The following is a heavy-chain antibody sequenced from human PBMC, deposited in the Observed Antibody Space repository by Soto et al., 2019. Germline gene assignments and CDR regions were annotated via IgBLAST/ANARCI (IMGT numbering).Heavy chain of an antibody. V-gene: IGHV3-7*01. D-gene: IGHD5-18*01. CDR3: ARDGYSYGGDAFGY. J-gene: IGHJ4*02. CDR1: GFTFSSYW. CDR2: IKQDGSEK. Sequence: PGGSLRLSCAASGFTFSSYWMSWVRQAPGKGLEWVANIKQDGSEKYYVGSVKGRFTISRDNAKNSLYLQMNSLRAEDTAVYYCARDGYSYGGDAFGYWGQGTLVTVSS.